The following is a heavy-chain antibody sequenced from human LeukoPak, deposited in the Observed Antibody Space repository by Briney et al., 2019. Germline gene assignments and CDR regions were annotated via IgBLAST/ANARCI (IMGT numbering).Heavy chain of an antibody. D-gene: IGHD3-22*01. J-gene: IGHJ4*02. V-gene: IGHV3-43*01. CDR1: GFTFDDYT. CDR2: IGWDGGST. CDR3: AKDTDDSSGYSYYFDY. Sequence: GGSLRLSCAASGFTFDDYTMHWVRQAPGKGLEWVSLIGWDGGSTYYADSVKGRFTISRDNSKNSLYLQMNSLRTEDTALYYCAKDTDDSSGYSYYFDYWGQGTLVTVSS.